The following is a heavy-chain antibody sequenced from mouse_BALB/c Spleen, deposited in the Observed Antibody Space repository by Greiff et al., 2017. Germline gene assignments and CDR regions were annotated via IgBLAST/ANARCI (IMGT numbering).Heavy chain of an antibody. CDR1: GFTFTDYY. Sequence: EVQLKESGGGLVQPGGSLRLSCATSGFTFTDYYMSWVRQPPGKALEWLGFIRNKANGYTTEYSASVKGRFTISRDNSQSILYLQMNTLRAEDSATYYCARDRGGYYWYFDVWGAGTTVTVSS. CDR2: IRNKANGYTT. J-gene: IGHJ1*01. D-gene: IGHD2-2*01. CDR3: ARDRGGYYWYFDV. V-gene: IGHV7-3*02.